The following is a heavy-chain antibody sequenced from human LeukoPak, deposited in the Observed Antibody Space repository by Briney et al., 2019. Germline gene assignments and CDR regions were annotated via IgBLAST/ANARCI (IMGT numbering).Heavy chain of an antibody. Sequence: PSETLSPTCTVSNGSISGYYWSWIRQPAGKGLEWIGRIYTSGSTNYNPSLKSRVTMSVDTSKNQFFLKLTSVTAADTAIYHCARIRDSSGYYLGAFDIWGQGTTVTVSS. CDR2: IYTSGST. CDR1: NGSISGYY. D-gene: IGHD3-22*01. J-gene: IGHJ3*02. CDR3: ARIRDSSGYYLGAFDI. V-gene: IGHV4-4*07.